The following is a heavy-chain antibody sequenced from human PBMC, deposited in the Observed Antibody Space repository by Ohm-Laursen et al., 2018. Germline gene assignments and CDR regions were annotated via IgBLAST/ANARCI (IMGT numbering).Heavy chain of an antibody. CDR2: ISYDGSNK. Sequence: GQTLSLTCAASGFTFSSYGMHWVRQAPGKGLEWVAVISYDGSNKYYADSVKGRFTISRDNSKNTLYLQMNSLRAEDTAVYYCAKARRGMVAGLDYWGQGTLVTVSS. CDR3: AKARRGMVAGLDY. V-gene: IGHV3-30*18. CDR1: GFTFSSYG. D-gene: IGHD6-19*01. J-gene: IGHJ4*02.